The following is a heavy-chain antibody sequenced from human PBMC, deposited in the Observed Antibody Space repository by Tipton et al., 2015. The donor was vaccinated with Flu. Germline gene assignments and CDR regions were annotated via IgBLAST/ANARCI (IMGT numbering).Heavy chain of an antibody. V-gene: IGHV4-59*08. CDR2: NYYTGAS. CDR3: AGRRVLWFDT. Sequence: TLSLTCSVSGGSVSSYYWSWIRQPPGKGLEWIGYNYYTGASNYNPSLKSRVAISGDTSRNQFSLGLTSVTAADTAVYYYAGRRVLWFDTWGQGTLVTVSS. J-gene: IGHJ5*02. D-gene: IGHD4/OR15-4a*01. CDR1: GGSVSSYY.